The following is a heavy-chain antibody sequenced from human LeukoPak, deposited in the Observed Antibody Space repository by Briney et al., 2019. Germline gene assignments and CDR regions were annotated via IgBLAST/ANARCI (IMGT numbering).Heavy chain of an antibody. CDR3: ARSKDSSNSNYDYYGMDV. CDR1: GYTFTGYY. V-gene: IGHV1-2*02. Sequence: ASVKVSCKASGYTFTGYYMHWVRQAPGQGLEWMGWINPNSGGTNYAQKFQGRGTMTRDTSISTAYMELSRLRSDDTAVYYCARSKDSSNSNYDYYGMDVWGQGTTVTVSS. J-gene: IGHJ6*02. D-gene: IGHD6-13*01. CDR2: INPNSGGT.